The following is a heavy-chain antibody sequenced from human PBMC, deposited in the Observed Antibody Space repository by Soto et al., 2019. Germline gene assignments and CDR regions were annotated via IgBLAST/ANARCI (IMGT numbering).Heavy chain of an antibody. CDR2: IYYSGST. V-gene: IGHV4-31*03. J-gene: IGHJ6*02. CDR3: ARDGPWSVYYYGMDV. D-gene: IGHD3-3*01. CDR1: GGSISSGGYY. Sequence: NTSETLSLTCTVSGGSISSGGYYWSWIRQHPGKGLEWIGYIYYSGSTYYNPSPKSRVTISVDTSKNQFSLKLSSVTAADTAVYYCARDGPWSVYYYGMDVWGQGTTVTVSS.